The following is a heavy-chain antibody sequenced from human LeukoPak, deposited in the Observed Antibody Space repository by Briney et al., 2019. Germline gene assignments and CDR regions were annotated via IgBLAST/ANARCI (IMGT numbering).Heavy chain of an antibody. Sequence: ASVKVSCKASGYTFTSYYMHWVRQAPGQGLEWMGIINPSGGSTSYAQKFQGRVTITAYKSTSTAYMELSSLRSEDTAVYYCARDRASSWYPEHDAFDIWGQGTMVTVSS. J-gene: IGHJ3*02. V-gene: IGHV1-46*01. D-gene: IGHD6-13*01. CDR3: ARDRASSWYPEHDAFDI. CDR2: INPSGGST. CDR1: GYTFTSYY.